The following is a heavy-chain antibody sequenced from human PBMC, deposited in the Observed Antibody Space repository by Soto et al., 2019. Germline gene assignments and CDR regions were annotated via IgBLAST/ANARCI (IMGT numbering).Heavy chain of an antibody. V-gene: IGHV3-23*01. CDR3: AKVKSYSVVVPAAIDY. CDR1: GLTFDNYA. D-gene: IGHD2-2*01. CDR2: ISGGGDAT. J-gene: IGHJ4*02. Sequence: GGSLRLSCAASGLTFDNYAFSWVRQAPGKGLEWVSVISGGGDATYYPDSVKGRFTTSRDNSKNTVYLQMNSLRAEDTAVYYCAKVKSYSVVVPAAIDYWGQGTLVTVSS.